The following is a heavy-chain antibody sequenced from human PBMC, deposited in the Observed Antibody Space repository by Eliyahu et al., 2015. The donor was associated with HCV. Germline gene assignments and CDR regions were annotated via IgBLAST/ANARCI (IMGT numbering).Heavy chain of an antibody. D-gene: IGHD3-10*01. CDR2: SITGGAP. Sequence: QVQLQESGPGLVKPSETLSLTCTVSGGSISSYYWSWIRQPPGKGLEWIWEFSITGGAPTTTPLKSRVTISVDTSKNQFSLKLSSVTAADTAVYYCARAEGLFMGNWFDPWGQGTLVTVSS. J-gene: IGHJ5*02. CDR3: ARAEGLFMGNWFDP. V-gene: IGHV4-59*01. CDR1: GGSISSYY.